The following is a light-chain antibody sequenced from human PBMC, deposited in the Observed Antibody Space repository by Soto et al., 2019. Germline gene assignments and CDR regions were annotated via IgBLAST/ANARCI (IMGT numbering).Light chain of an antibody. CDR3: QQSGSSRYT. V-gene: IGKV3-20*01. J-gene: IGKJ2*01. CDR2: GAS. CDR1: QSVISSF. Sequence: EIVLTQSPGTLSLSPGERATLSCRASQSVISSFLAWYQQKPGQAPRLLIYGASTRATGIPDRFSGSGSGTDFALSISRLEPEDFAVYYCQQSGSSRYTFGQGTKLEIK.